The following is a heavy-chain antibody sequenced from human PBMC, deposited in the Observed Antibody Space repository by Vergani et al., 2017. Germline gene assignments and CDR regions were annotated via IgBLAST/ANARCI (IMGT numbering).Heavy chain of an antibody. CDR2: IYPGDSDT. CDR3: ARKGEVTIFGVDQANWFDP. Sequence: EVQLVQSGAEVKKPGESLKISCKGSGYSFTSYWIGWVRQMPGKGLEWMGIIYPGDSDTRYSPSFQGQVTISADKSISTAYLQWSSLKASATAMYYCARKGEVTIFGVDQANWFDPWGQGTLVTVSS. J-gene: IGHJ5*02. CDR1: GYSFTSYW. V-gene: IGHV5-51*03. D-gene: IGHD3-3*01.